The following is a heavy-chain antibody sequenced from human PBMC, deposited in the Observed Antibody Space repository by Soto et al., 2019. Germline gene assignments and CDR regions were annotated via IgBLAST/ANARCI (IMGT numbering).Heavy chain of an antibody. D-gene: IGHD3-22*01. Sequence: LRLSCAASGFTFSSYAMNWVRQAPGKGLEWVSAIGGSGGSTYYADSVKGRFTISRDNSKNTLYLQMNSLRAEDTAVYYCVRHYDSSGYYRVPDDYWGQGILVTVSS. CDR3: VRHYDSSGYYRVPDDY. CDR1: GFTFSSYA. J-gene: IGHJ4*02. CDR2: IGGSGGST. V-gene: IGHV3-23*01.